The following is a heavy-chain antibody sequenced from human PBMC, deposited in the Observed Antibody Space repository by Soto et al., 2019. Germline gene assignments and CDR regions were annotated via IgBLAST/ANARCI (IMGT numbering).Heavy chain of an antibody. D-gene: IGHD3-10*01. CDR2: IKEDGSEK. J-gene: IGHJ4*02. Sequence: EVQLVESGGGLVQPGGSLRFSCAASGFTFSTHWMSWVRQAPGKGLEWVANIKEDGSEKYYVDSAKGRFTISRDNAKRSLFLQMDSLRAEDTAVYFCTRPSFRESPDYWGQGTLVTVSS. CDR1: GFTFSTHW. V-gene: IGHV3-7*01. CDR3: TRPSFRESPDY.